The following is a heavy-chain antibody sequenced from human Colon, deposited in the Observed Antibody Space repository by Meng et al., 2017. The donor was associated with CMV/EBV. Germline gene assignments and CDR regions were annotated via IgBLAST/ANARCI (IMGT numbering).Heavy chain of an antibody. Sequence: EVQLLESGGGLVQPEGSLRLSCAASGFTFSSYAMCWVRQAPGKGLEWVSAISGNGGGTYYADSVKGRFTISRDNSKNTLYLQMNSLRAEDTAVYYCAAGGGGSSSAYWGQGTLVTVAS. V-gene: IGHV3-23*01. CDR3: AAGGGGSSSAY. J-gene: IGHJ4*02. CDR2: ISGNGGGT. D-gene: IGHD2-15*01. CDR1: GFTFSSYA.